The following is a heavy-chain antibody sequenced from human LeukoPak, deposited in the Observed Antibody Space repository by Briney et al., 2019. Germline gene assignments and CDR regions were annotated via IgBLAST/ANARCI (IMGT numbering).Heavy chain of an antibody. Sequence: PSETLSLTCAVYGGSFSGYYWSWIRQPPGKGLEWIGEINHSGSTNYNPSLKSRVTISVDTSKNQFSLKLSSVTAADTAVYYCARGQGRPVDYWSQGTLVTVSS. CDR3: ARGQGRPVDY. CDR1: GGSFSGYY. D-gene: IGHD3-10*01. V-gene: IGHV4-34*01. CDR2: INHSGST. J-gene: IGHJ4*02.